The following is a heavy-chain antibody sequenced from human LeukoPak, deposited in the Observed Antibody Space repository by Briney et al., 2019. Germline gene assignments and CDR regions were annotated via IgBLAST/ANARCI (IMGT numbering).Heavy chain of an antibody. J-gene: IGHJ4*02. CDR3: AKDRRMATITGAFDY. CDR1: GFTFSSYG. V-gene: IGHV3-33*06. CDR2: IWYDGSKK. Sequence: GGSLRLSCAASGFTFSSYGMHWVRQAPGKGLEWVAVIWYDGSKKYNADSVKGRFTISRDSSKNTLYLQMNSLRVEDTAVYYCAKDRRMATITGAFDYWGQGTLVTVSS. D-gene: IGHD5-24*01.